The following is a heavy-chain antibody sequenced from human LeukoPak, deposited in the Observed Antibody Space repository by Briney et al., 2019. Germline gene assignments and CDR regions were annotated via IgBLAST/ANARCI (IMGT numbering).Heavy chain of an antibody. J-gene: IGHJ4*02. CDR2: MYNSGST. CDR1: GASIRSYY. CDR3: ARLGGPAAVDY. Sequence: SETLSLTCTVSGASIRSYYWRWIRQPPGRGLEWIGYMYNSGSTYYNPACKSRVTISGDTSKNQFSLKLTSVTAADTAVYYCARLGGPAAVDYWGQGTLVTVSS. D-gene: IGHD2-2*01. V-gene: IGHV4-59*01.